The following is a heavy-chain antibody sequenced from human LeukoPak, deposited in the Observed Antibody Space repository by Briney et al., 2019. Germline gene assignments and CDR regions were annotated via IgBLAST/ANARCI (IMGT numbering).Heavy chain of an antibody. J-gene: IGHJ3*02. D-gene: IGHD6-13*01. CDR2: INHSGST. V-gene: IGHV4-34*01. CDR1: GGSFSGYY. Sequence: SETLSLTCAVYGGSFSGYYWSWIRQPPGKGLEWIGEINHSGSTNYNPSLKSRVTISVDTSKNQFSLKLSSVTAADTAVYYCARAGTIAAAGRRARPPPLLGFSGIRGQGTMVTVSS. CDR3: ARAGTIAAAGRRARPPPLLGFSGI.